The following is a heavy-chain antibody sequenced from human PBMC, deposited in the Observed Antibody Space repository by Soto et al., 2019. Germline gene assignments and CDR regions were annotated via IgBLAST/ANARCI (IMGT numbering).Heavy chain of an antibody. Sequence: GSLRLSCAASGFTFSSYSMNWVRQAPGKGLEWVSSISSSSSYIYYADSVKGRFTISRDNAKNSLYLQMNSLRAEDTAVYYCAREIYSILGYYGMDVWGQGTTVTVSS. V-gene: IGHV3-21*01. CDR1: GFTFSSYS. CDR3: AREIYSILGYYGMDV. CDR2: ISSSSSYI. D-gene: IGHD4-4*01. J-gene: IGHJ6*02.